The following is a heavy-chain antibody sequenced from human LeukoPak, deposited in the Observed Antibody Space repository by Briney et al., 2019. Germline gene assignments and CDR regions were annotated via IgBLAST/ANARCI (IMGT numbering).Heavy chain of an antibody. CDR1: GFTFSSYE. CDR2: ISSSGSTI. V-gene: IGHV3-48*03. Sequence: GGSLRLSCAASGFTFSSYEMNWVRQAPGKGLEWVSYISSSGSTIYYADSVKGRFTISRDNAKNSLYLQMNSLRAEDTAVYYCARGGYCSGGSCYPSGWFDPWGQGTLVTVSS. D-gene: IGHD2-15*01. J-gene: IGHJ5*02. CDR3: ARGGYCSGGSCYPSGWFDP.